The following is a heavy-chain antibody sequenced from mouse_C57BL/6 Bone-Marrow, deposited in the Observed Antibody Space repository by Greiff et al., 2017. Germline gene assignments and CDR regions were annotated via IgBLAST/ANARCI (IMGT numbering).Heavy chain of an antibody. J-gene: IGHJ4*01. CDR1: GYTFTSYW. CDR2: INPSSGYT. CDR3: ARTPIYYYGSRDAMDY. Sequence: VQLQQSGAELAKPGASVKLSCTASGYTFTSYWMHWVNQRPGQGLQWVGYINPSSGYTKYKQKVKDKATLTADKSSSTAYMQLSSLTYEDAAVYYCARTPIYYYGSRDAMDYWGQGTSGTVSS. V-gene: IGHV1-7*01. D-gene: IGHD1-1*01.